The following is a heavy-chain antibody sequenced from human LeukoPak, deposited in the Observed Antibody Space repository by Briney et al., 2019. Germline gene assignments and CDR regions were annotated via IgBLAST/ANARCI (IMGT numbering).Heavy chain of an antibody. J-gene: IGHJ4*02. CDR2: IYYSGST. CDR1: GGSISSSSYY. CDR3: ARQKTRMVRGVSDMPHDY. Sequence: SETLSLTCTVSGGSISSSSYYWGWIRQPPGKGLEWIGSIYYSGSTYYNPSLKSRVTISVDTSKNQFSLKLSSVTAADTAVYYCARQKTRMVRGVSDMPHDYWGQGTLVTVSS. D-gene: IGHD3-10*01. V-gene: IGHV4-39*07.